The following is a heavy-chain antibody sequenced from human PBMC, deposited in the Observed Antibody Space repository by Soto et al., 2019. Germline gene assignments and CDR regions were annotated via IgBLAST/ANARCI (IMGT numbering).Heavy chain of an antibody. J-gene: IGHJ4*02. CDR1: GGSFSGYY. CDR2: ISHRGST. CDR3: ARGKDFWWGDY. Sequence: QVQLQQWGAGLLKPSETLSLTCAVYGGSFSGYYWTWIRQPPGEGLEWIGEISHRGSTKYNPSLKSRVTISLDTSRTQFSLKLSSVTAVDTAMYYCARGKDFWWGDYWGQGTLVTVSS. V-gene: IGHV4-34*01. D-gene: IGHD3-3*01.